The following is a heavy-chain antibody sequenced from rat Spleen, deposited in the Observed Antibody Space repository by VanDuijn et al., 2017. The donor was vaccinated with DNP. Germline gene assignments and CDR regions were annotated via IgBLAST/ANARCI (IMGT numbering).Heavy chain of an antibody. J-gene: IGHJ2*01. CDR1: GFTFSDYN. D-gene: IGHD1-10*01. V-gene: IGHV5-7*01. CDR3: ATQGQLGITWFAY. CDR2: ISYDGGTT. Sequence: EVQLVESGGGLVQPGRSLKLSCAASGFTFSDYNMAWVRQAPKKNLEWVATISYDGGTTYYPDSVKGRFTISRDNAKNTLYLQMNSLRSEDTATYYCATQGQLGITWFAYWGQGVTVTVSS.